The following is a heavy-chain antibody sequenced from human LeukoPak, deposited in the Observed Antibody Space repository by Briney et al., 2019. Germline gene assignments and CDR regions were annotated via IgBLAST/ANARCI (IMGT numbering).Heavy chain of an antibody. V-gene: IGHV3-23*01. CDR3: AKVRDGYNRYAFDI. J-gene: IGHJ3*02. CDR2: ISLSDDST. Sequence: PGGSLRLSCAASGFTFTSYAMAWVRQAPGKGLEWVSKISLSDDSTYYADSVKGRFTISRDNSKNTLYLQMNSLRAEDTAVYYCAKVRDGYNRYAFDIWGQGTMVTVSS. CDR1: GFTFTSYA. D-gene: IGHD5-24*01.